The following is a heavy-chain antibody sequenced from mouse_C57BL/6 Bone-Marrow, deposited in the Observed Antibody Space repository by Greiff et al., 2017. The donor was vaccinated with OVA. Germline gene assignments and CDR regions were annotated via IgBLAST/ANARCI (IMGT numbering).Heavy chain of an antibody. CDR2: ISSGGSYT. V-gene: IGHV5-6*02. J-gene: IGHJ3*01. D-gene: IGHD2-2*01. CDR1: GFTFSSYG. Sequence: DVKLVESGGDLVKPGGSLKLSCAASGFTFSSYGMSWVRQTPDKRLEWVATISSGGSYTYYPDSVKGRFTISRDNAKNTLYLQMSSLKSEDTAMYYGARRNYGYWFAYWGQGTLVTVSA. CDR3: ARRNYGYWFAY.